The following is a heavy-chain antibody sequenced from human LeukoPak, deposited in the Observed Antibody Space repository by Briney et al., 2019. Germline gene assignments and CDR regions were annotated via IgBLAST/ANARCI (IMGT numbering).Heavy chain of an antibody. CDR2: ISGSGGST. CDR3: ARHRAEMATITDDAFDI. Sequence: PGGSLRLSCAASGFTFSSYAMSWVRQAPGKGLEWVSAISGSGGSTYYADSVKGRFTISRDNSKNTLYLQMNSLRAEDTAVFYCARHRAEMATITDDAFDIWGQGTMVTVSS. D-gene: IGHD5-24*01. J-gene: IGHJ3*02. V-gene: IGHV3-23*01. CDR1: GFTFSSYA.